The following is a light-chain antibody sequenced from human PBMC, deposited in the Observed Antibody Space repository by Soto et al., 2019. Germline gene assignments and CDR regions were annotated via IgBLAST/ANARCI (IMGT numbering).Light chain of an antibody. Sequence: QSVVTQLPSASGTPGQRVTISCSGSSSNIGSNYVYWYQQFPGAAPKLLIYRNSQRPSGVPDRFSGSKSGTSASLAISGLRSEDDADYYCAAWDDSLSGVVFGGGTQLTVL. CDR3: AAWDDSLSGVV. V-gene: IGLV1-47*01. CDR2: RNS. J-gene: IGLJ7*01. CDR1: SSNIGSNY.